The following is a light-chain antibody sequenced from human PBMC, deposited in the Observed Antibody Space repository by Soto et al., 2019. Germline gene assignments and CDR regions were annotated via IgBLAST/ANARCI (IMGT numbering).Light chain of an antibody. CDR3: QQRGRWPLT. CDR1: QSVSSY. V-gene: IGKV3-11*01. Sequence: EIVLTQSPATLSLSPGERATLSCRASQSVSSYLVWYQQKPGQAPRLLIYDASNRATGIPARFSGSWSGTDFTLTISDLEPEDFAVYYCQQRGRWPLTFGGGTKVEIK. CDR2: DAS. J-gene: IGKJ4*01.